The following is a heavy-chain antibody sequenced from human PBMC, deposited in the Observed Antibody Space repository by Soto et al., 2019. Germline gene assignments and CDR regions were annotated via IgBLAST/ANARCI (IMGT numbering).Heavy chain of an antibody. D-gene: IGHD5-12*01. J-gene: IGHJ4*02. CDR2: IFSSGST. V-gene: IGHV4-4*07. CDR1: GGSINTLY. Sequence: TLALTCPVSGGSINTLYWSWVRQPAGKGLEWIGRIFSSGSTSFNPSLESRVAMSVDTSKNHFSLNLSSVTAADMAVYYCAREGSYSAYNFAHGIQLWSFDFWGQGALVTVSS. CDR3: AREGSYSAYNFAHGIQLWSFDF.